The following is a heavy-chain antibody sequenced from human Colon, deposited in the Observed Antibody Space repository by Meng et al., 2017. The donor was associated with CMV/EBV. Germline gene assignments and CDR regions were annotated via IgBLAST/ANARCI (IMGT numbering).Heavy chain of an antibody. Sequence: GGSLSLSCAASGFMFSRHGMNWVRQAPGKGLEWIASMSYGSTYVEYADSVLGRFTITRDNAGASLYLQMDRLRVDDTAVYYCVRESTSSSYDYWGQGTLVTVSS. V-gene: IGHV3-21*06. CDR3: VRESTSSSYDY. CDR2: MSYGSTYV. CDR1: GFMFSRHG. D-gene: IGHD2-2*01. J-gene: IGHJ4*02.